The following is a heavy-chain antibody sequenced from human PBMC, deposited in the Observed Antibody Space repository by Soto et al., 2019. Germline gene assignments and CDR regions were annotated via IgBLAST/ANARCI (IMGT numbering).Heavy chain of an antibody. CDR3: ARDRIMYSIFPETSEC. J-gene: IGHJ4*02. V-gene: IGHV3-48*02. CDR1: GFPFGAYS. D-gene: IGHD2-8*01. Sequence: PGGSLRLSCAASGFPFGAYSMNWVRQAPGKGLEWISYISSSGSTIYYADSVKGRFTISRDRAKTSLYLHMSSLRDEDTAVYYCARDRIMYSIFPETSECWGEGNMVNVSS. CDR2: ISSSGSTI.